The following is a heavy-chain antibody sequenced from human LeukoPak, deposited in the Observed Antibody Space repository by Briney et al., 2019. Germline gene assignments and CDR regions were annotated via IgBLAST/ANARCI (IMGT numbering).Heavy chain of an antibody. CDR2: IYYSGST. J-gene: IGHJ5*02. V-gene: IGHV4-59*08. CDR3: ARHFDRNGYYSDGDWFDP. D-gene: IGHD3-22*01. Sequence: PSETLSLTCTVSGGSISSYYWSWIRQPPGKGLEWIGYIYYSGSTNYNPSLKSRVTISVDTSKNQFSLKLSSVTAADTDVYYCARHFDRNGYYSDGDWFDPWGQGTLVTVSS. CDR1: GGSISSYY.